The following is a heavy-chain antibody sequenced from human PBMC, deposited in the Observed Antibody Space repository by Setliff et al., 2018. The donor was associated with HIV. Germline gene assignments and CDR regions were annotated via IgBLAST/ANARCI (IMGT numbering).Heavy chain of an antibody. V-gene: IGHV4-61*09. CDR2: IHTTGST. D-gene: IGHD3-10*01. Sequence: SETLSLTCAVSGDSISSGCYYWSWIRLPAGKGLEWIGQIHTTGSTNYNPSLKSRVTTSVDTSNNQFSLILSPVTAADTAVYYCARQTGLRGYYGSNSLYYFDYWGKGMLVTVSS. CDR3: ARQTGLRGYYGSNSLYYFDY. J-gene: IGHJ4*02. CDR1: GDSISSGCYY.